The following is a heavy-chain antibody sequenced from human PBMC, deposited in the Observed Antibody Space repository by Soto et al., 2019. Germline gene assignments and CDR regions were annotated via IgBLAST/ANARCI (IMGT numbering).Heavy chain of an antibody. CDR1: GDSFSSYY. Sequence: SETLSLTCTVSGDSFSSYYWSWIRQSPGKGLEWIGYIHYSGATNYNPSLKSRVTMSLGTAKNQFSLRLRSVTAEDTAVYYCARALSMVRGTASYYFDYWGHGTLVTVS. CDR3: ARALSMVRGTASYYFDY. V-gene: IGHV4-59*01. J-gene: IGHJ4*01. CDR2: IHYSGAT. D-gene: IGHD3-10*01.